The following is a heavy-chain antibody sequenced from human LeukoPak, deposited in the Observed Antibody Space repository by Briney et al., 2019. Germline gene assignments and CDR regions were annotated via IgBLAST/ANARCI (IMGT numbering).Heavy chain of an antibody. J-gene: IGHJ4*02. V-gene: IGHV3-20*04. CDR3: AKDISPFPITMVRGALDY. Sequence: RPGGSLRLSCAASGFTFDNYGMNWVRQAPGKGLEWVSGITWNGDNTDYADSVKGRFTISRDNTKNSLYLQMTSLRAEDTALYYCAKDISPFPITMVRGALDYWGQGTLVTVSS. D-gene: IGHD3-10*01. CDR2: ITWNGDNT. CDR1: GFTFDNYG.